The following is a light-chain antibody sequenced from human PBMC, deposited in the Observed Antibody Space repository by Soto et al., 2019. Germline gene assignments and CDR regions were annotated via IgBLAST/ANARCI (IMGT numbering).Light chain of an antibody. J-gene: IGKJ5*01. CDR3: KQSYMDPIT. CDR2: DAS. CDR1: QTINNF. V-gene: IGKV1-39*01. Sequence: DIQMTQSPSSLFASVGDRVTVTCRASQTINNFLNWYHQKPGKAPNLLIYDASRLQSGVHSRFSGSGGGTDFTLSIRSVQPEDFATYFCKQSYMDPITFGQGTRLEIK.